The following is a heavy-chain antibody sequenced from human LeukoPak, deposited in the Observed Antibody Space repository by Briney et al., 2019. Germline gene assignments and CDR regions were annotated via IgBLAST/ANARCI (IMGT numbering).Heavy chain of an antibody. CDR3: ARVDYYGSGLTDY. V-gene: IGHV4-30-4*08. D-gene: IGHD3-10*01. CDR2: IYYSGST. Sequence: SETLSLTCTVSGGSISSSSYYWGWIRQPPGKGLEWIGYIYYSGSTYYNPSLKSRVTISVDTSKNQFSLKLSSVTAADTAVYYCARVDYYGSGLTDYWGQGTLVTVSS. CDR1: GGSISSSSYY. J-gene: IGHJ4*02.